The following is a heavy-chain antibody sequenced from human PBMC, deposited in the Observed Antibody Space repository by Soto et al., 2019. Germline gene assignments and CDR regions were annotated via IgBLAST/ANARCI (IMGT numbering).Heavy chain of an antibody. Sequence: QVQLVQSGAEVKKPGASVKVSCKVSGYTLTELSMHWVRQAPGKGLEWMGGFDPEDVETIYAQKFQGRVTMTEDTSTDTAYMELSSLRSEDTAVYYCACHYIVVVPAAQYNWFDPWGQGTLVTVSS. CDR2: FDPEDVET. V-gene: IGHV1-24*01. CDR1: GYTLTELS. J-gene: IGHJ5*02. D-gene: IGHD2-2*01. CDR3: ACHYIVVVPAAQYNWFDP.